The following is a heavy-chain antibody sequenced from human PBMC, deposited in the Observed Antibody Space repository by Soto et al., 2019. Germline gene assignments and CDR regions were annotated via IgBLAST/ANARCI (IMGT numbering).Heavy chain of an antibody. D-gene: IGHD3-22*01. CDR3: ARAYYYDSSGSFDY. J-gene: IGHJ4*02. Sequence: GASLKVSCKASGYTFTGYYMHWVRQAPGQGLEWMGWINPHSGDTKYAQKFQGWVTMTRDTSISTAYMELSRLRSDDTAVYYCARAYYYDSSGSFDYWGQGALVTVSS. CDR2: INPHSGDT. V-gene: IGHV1-2*04. CDR1: GYTFTGYY.